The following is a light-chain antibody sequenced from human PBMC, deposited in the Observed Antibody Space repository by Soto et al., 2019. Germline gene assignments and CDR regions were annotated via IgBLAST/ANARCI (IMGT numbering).Light chain of an antibody. Sequence: DVVMTQSPLSLPVTLGQSASISCTSSQSLVYADGNTYLNWLQQRPGQSPRRLIYKVFNRDSGVPDRFSGNASGSEFTLTISRVEAEDIGVYYCMQTAHWPYTFGRGTKVDIK. V-gene: IGKV2-30*01. CDR3: MQTAHWPYT. J-gene: IGKJ2*01. CDR1: QSLVYADGNTY. CDR2: KVF.